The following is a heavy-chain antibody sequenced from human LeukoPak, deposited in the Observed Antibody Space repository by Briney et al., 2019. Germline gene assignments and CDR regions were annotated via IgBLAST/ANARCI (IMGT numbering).Heavy chain of an antibody. CDR2: IIPIFGTA. CDR3: ARATTMVRGVIITQDSRDAFDI. J-gene: IGHJ3*02. CDR1: GGTFSSYA. Sequence: SVKVSCKASGGTFSSYAISWVRQAPGQGLEWMGGIIPIFGTANYAQKFQGRVTITADESTSTAYMELSSLRSEDTAVYYCARATTMVRGVIITQDSRDAFDIWGRGTMVTVSS. V-gene: IGHV1-69*01. D-gene: IGHD3-10*01.